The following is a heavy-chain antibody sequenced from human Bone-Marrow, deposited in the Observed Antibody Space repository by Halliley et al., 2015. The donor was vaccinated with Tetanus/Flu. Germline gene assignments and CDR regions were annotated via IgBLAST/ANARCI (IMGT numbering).Heavy chain of an antibody. V-gene: IGHV1-69-2*01. CDR2: LDPEDAET. CDR1: GYTFTNYY. Sequence: QLVQSGAEVKKPGATVKISCKVSGYTFTNYYIHWVQQAPGKGLEWMGLLDPEDAETIYAEKVQGRVTITADTSTDTAYMELSSPRSEDTAVFYCASASGSGKLTPLDYWGQGTLVTVSS. CDR3: ASASGSGKLTPLDY. J-gene: IGHJ4*02. D-gene: IGHD3-10*01.